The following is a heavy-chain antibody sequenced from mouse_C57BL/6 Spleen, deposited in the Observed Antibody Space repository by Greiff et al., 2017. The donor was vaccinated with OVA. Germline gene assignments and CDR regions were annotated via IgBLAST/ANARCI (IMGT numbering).Heavy chain of an antibody. D-gene: IGHD1-1*01. CDR2: ISSGSSTI. Sequence: EVQGVESGGGLVKPGGSLKLSCAASGFTFSDYGMHWVRQAPEKGLEWVAYISSGSSTIYYADTVKGRFTISRDNAKNTLFLQMTSLRSEDTAMYYCARRGIYYYGSSEYYYAMDYWGQGTSVTVSS. CDR1: GFTFSDYG. V-gene: IGHV5-17*01. J-gene: IGHJ4*01. CDR3: ARRGIYYYGSSEYYYAMDY.